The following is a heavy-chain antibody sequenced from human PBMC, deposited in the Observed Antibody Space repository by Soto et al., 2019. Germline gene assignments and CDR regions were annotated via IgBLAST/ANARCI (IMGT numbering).Heavy chain of an antibody. CDR2: ISGSGTSK. CDR3: AKDRKSGSGWYWDY. CDR1: GFTFSNFA. J-gene: IGHJ4*02. Sequence: EVQLLESGGDLIQPGGSLRLSCAASGFTFSNFAMSWVRQAPGKGLEWVSAISGSGTSKYDADSVKGRFSISRDNSTNTMYLQMNSLRAEDTAVYYCAKDRKSGSGWYWDYWGQGTLVTVSS. D-gene: IGHD6-19*01. V-gene: IGHV3-23*01.